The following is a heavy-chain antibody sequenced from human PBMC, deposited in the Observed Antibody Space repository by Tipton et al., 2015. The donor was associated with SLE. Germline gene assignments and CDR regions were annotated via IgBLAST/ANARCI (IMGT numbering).Heavy chain of an antibody. CDR1: GFIFSDYS. D-gene: IGHD7-27*01. Sequence: LRLSCAASGFIFSDYSMNWVRQAPGKGLAWIGIIYHSGYTSYNPSLKSRVTISVDTSKNQFSLRLSSVTAADTAVYYCARLSGDSTWYVDLWGRGTLVTVSS. J-gene: IGHJ2*01. CDR3: ARLSGDSTWYVDL. V-gene: IGHV4-38-2*01. CDR2: IYHSGYT.